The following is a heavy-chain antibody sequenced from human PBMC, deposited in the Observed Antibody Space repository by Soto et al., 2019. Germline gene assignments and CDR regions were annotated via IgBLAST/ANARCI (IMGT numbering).Heavy chain of an antibody. CDR3: ARGVAVAGTHWFDP. CDR2: ISSSSSYI. V-gene: IGHV3-21*01. D-gene: IGHD6-19*01. J-gene: IGHJ5*02. Sequence: KPGGSLRLSCAASGFTFSSYSMNWVRQAPGKGLEWVSSISSSSSYIYYADSVKGRFTISRDNAKNSLYLQMNSLRAEDTAVYYCARGVAVAGTHWFDPWGQGTLVTVS. CDR1: GFTFSSYS.